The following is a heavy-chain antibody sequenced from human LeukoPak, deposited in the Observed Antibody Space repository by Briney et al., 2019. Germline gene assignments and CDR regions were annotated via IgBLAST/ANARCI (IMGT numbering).Heavy chain of an antibody. CDR1: GYTFTGYY. CDR2: INPNSGGT. CDR3: ARDSYRSGSTDF. J-gene: IGHJ4*02. V-gene: IGHV1-2*02. Sequence: ASVKVSCKASGYTFTGYYMHWVRQAPGQGLEWMGWINPNSGGTNYAQKFQGRVTMTRDASISTAYMELSRLRSDDTAVYYCARDSYRSGSTDFWGQGTLVTVSS. D-gene: IGHD6-19*01.